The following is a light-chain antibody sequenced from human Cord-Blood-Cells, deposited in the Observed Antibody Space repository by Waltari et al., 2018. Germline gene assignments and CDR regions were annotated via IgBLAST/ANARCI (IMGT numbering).Light chain of an antibody. CDR1: SSDVGGYNY. J-gene: IGLJ3*02. Sequence: QSALTQPASVSGSPGQSITISCTGTSSDVGGYNYVSWDQQHPGKAPKLMIYDVSNRPSGCSNRCSGSKSGNTASLTISGLQAEDEADYYCSSYTSSSTWVFGGGTKLTVL. CDR3: SSYTSSSTWV. CDR2: DVS. V-gene: IGLV2-14*01.